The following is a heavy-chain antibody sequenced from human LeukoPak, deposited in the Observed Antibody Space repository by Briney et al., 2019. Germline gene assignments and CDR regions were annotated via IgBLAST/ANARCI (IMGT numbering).Heavy chain of an antibody. CDR1: GGPISSYH. V-gene: IGHV4-59*01. CDR3: ARIAYYYDSSGYLGAFDI. J-gene: IGHJ3*02. Sequence: SETLSHTCNVSGGPISSYHWSWIRQPPRKRLEWIGYIYYSGSTNYNPSLQSPVTISVDPSKHQFPLKLSSVTAADTAVYYCARIAYYYDSSGYLGAFDIWGQGTMVTVSS. CDR2: IYYSGST. D-gene: IGHD3-22*01.